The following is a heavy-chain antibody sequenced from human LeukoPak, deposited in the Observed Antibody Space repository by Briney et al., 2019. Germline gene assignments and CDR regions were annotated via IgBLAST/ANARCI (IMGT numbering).Heavy chain of an antibody. CDR3: ARVLLVSSGTFYFDY. CDR1: GGSISSYY. D-gene: IGHD6-25*01. J-gene: IGHJ4*02. V-gene: IGHV4-59*01. CDR2: IHYIGST. Sequence: SETLSLTRTVSGGSISSYYWSWVRQPPGKGLEWIGYIHYIGSTNYNPSLKNRVTISVDTSENQFSLKLTSVTAADTAVYYCARVLLVSSGTFYFDYWGQGTLVTVSS.